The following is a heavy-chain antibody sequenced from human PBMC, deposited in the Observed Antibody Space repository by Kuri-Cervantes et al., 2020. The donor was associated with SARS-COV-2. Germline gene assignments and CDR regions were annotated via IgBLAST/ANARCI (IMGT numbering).Heavy chain of an antibody. CDR1: GFTFSSYA. D-gene: IGHD3-16*01. Sequence: GGSLRLSCAASGFTFSSYAMSWVRQAPGKGLEWVSAISGSGGSTYYADSVKGRFTISRDNSKNTLYLQMGSLRAEDMAVYYCARMGEPYYMDVWGKGTTITVSS. CDR2: ISGSGGST. V-gene: IGHV3-23*01. J-gene: IGHJ6*03. CDR3: ARMGEPYYMDV.